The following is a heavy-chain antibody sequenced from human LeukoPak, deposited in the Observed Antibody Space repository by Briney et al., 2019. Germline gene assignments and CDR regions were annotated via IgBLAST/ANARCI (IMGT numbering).Heavy chain of an antibody. CDR3: ARHNAPYTTGWSGYYGMDV. CDR1: GGSISSYY. Sequence: SETLSLTCTVSGGSISSYYWSWIRQTPGKGLEWIGYVYYSGSTTYNPSLESRVTISVDTSKTQFSLKLSSVTAADTAVYFCARHNAPYTTGWSGYYGMDVWGQGTTVTVSS. J-gene: IGHJ6*02. V-gene: IGHV4-59*08. CDR2: VYYSGST. D-gene: IGHD6-19*01.